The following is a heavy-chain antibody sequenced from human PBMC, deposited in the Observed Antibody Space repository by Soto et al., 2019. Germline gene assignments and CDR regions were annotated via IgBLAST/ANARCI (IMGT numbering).Heavy chain of an antibody. CDR1: GGSISSGGYY. D-gene: IGHD6-13*01. CDR2: IYYSGST. V-gene: IGHV4-31*03. J-gene: IGHJ4*02. Sequence: SETLSLTCTVSGGSISSGGYYWSWIRQHPGKGLEWIGYIYYSGSTYYNPSLKSRVTISVDTSKNQFSLKLSSLTAADTAVYYCARGGIAAAAPPDYWGQETLVTVSS. CDR3: ARGGIAAAAPPDY.